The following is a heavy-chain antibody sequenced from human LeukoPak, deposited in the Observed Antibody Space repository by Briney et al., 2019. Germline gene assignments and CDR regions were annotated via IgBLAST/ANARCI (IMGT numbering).Heavy chain of an antibody. CDR1: GGSISSSNW. V-gene: IGHV4-4*02. Sequence: SGTLFLTCAVSGGSISSSNWWSWVRPPPGKGLEWIGEIYHSGSTNYNPSLKSRVTISVDKSKNQFSLKLSSVTAADTAVYYCARYSSSWYTTKWFDPWGQGTLVTVSS. D-gene: IGHD6-13*01. CDR3: ARYSSSWYTTKWFDP. CDR2: IYHSGST. J-gene: IGHJ5*02.